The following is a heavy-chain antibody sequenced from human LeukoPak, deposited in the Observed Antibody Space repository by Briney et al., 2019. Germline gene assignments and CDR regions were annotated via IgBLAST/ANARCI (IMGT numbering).Heavy chain of an antibody. CDR2: IYYSGST. J-gene: IGHJ5*02. CDR1: GGSISSSSYY. CDR3: ARLGPYNWFDP. V-gene: IGHV4-61*05. Sequence: SETLSLTCTVSGGSISSSSYYWGWIRQPPGKGLEWIGYIYYSGSTNYNPSLKSRVTISVDTSKNQFSLKLSSVTAADTAVYYCARLGPYNWFDPWGQGTLVTVSS.